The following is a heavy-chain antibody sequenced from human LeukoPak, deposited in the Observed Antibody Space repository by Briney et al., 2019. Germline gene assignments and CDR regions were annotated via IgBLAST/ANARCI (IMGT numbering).Heavy chain of an antibody. V-gene: IGHV3-23*01. CDR3: AKSKGYSSSWYFDY. Sequence: GGSLRLSCAASGFTFSSYAMSWVRQAPGKGLEWVSAISGSGGSTYYADSVKGRFTISRDNSKNTLYLQMNSLRAEDTAVYYRAKSKGYSSSWYFDYWGQGTLVTVSS. CDR1: GFTFSSYA. D-gene: IGHD6-13*01. J-gene: IGHJ4*02. CDR2: ISGSGGST.